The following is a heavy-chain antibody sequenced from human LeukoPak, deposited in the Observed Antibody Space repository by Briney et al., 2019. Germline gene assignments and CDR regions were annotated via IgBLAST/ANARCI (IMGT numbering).Heavy chain of an antibody. CDR3: ARDQAPPYCSSTSCRLFDY. J-gene: IGHJ4*02. Sequence: PGGSLRLSCAASGFTFINYSMNWVRQAPGKGLEWVSYISSSSSTIYYADSVKGRFTISRDNAKNSLYLQMNSLRAEDTAVYYCARDQAPPYCSSTSCRLFDYWGQGTLVTVSS. D-gene: IGHD2-2*01. CDR2: ISSSSSTI. CDR1: GFTFINYS. V-gene: IGHV3-48*01.